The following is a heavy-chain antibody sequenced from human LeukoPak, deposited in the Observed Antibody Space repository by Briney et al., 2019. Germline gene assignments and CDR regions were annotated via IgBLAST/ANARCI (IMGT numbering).Heavy chain of an antibody. CDR1: GDTFTPNY. D-gene: IGHD1-1*01. J-gene: IGHJ5*02. Sequence: GASVKVSCKPSGDTFTPNYLHWVRQAPGQGLEWLGWINLNTGYTKYAQKFQGRVTMTRDTSTSSAFMELSRLRSDDTAVYFCAEEVGRTGTNCFDPWGQGTLVTVSS. V-gene: IGHV1-2*02. CDR2: INLNTGYT. CDR3: AEEVGRTGTNCFDP.